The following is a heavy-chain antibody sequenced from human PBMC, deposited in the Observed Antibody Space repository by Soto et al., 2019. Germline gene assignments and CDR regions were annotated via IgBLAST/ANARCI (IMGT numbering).Heavy chain of an antibody. J-gene: IGHJ4*02. CDR2: ISGSGSTT. CDR1: GLTFSGYG. D-gene: IGHD4-4*01. Sequence: EVQLLESGGGLVQPGGSLRLSCAASGLTFSGYGMSWVRQAPGTGLEWVSAISGSGSTTYYADSVKGRFTISRDDSKKILFQQMNSLRAEDTAVYYCVTRSRGLQSSPPRLDSWGQGTLVTVSS. V-gene: IGHV3-23*01. CDR3: VTRSRGLQSSPPRLDS.